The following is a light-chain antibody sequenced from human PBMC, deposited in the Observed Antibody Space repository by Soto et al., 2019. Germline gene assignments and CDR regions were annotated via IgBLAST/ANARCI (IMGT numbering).Light chain of an antibody. CDR1: QYINNY. CDR2: AAY. V-gene: IGKV1-39*01. CDR3: QQSYSTPYT. Sequence: DIQMTQSPSSLSTSVGDRVTITCRASQYINNYLNWYQQKPGKAPKLLIFAAYNLQSGVPSRFSGSGSGTDFTLTISSLQPEDFATYYCQQSYSTPYTFGQGTKLEIK. J-gene: IGKJ2*01.